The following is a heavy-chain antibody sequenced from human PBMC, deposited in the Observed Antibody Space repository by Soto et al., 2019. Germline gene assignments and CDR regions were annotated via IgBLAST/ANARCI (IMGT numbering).Heavy chain of an antibody. CDR3: ARGRTVRNYADDSSDYFYFFDY. J-gene: IGHJ4*02. Sequence: SETLSLTCTVYGDSISTFYWGWMRQSPGKELEWIGYVYYTGSTNYNPSLKSRVTISVDRSKNRFSLKLTSANAADTAVYYCARGRTVRNYADDSSDYFYFFDYWGQGTQVTVSS. D-gene: IGHD3-22*01. V-gene: IGHV4-59*01. CDR1: GDSISTFY. CDR2: VYYTGST.